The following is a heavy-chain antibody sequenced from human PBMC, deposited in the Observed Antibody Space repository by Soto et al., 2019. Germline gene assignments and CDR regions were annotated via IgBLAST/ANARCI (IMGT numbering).Heavy chain of an antibody. V-gene: IGHV1-69*01. CDR2: IIPIPGTA. CDR3: ARSQGSSTSLEIYYYYYYGMDV. CDR1: GGTFGSYA. Sequence: QVQMVQSGAEVQKPGSSVKVYCKASGGTFGSYAISWVRQAPGQGLEWMGAIIPIPGTANYAQKFQGRVTIAADESTSTAYMVLSSLRSEDTAVYYCARSQGSSTSLEIYYYYYYGMDVCGQGTTVTVSS. D-gene: IGHD2-2*01. J-gene: IGHJ6*02.